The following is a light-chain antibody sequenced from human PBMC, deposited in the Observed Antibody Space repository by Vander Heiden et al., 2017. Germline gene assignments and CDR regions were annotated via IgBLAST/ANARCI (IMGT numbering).Light chain of an antibody. Sequence: DIQMTQSPSSLSASVGDRVTITCQASQDISNYLNWYQQKPGKAPKLLIYDASNLETGVPSRFSGSGSGTDFTFTISSLQPEDIATYYCQQDYNLNTFGQGTKLEIK. CDR1: QDISNY. J-gene: IGKJ2*01. CDR2: DAS. V-gene: IGKV1-33*01. CDR3: QQDYNLNT.